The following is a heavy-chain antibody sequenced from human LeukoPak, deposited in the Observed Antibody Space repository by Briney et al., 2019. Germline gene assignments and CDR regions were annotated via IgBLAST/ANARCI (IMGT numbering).Heavy chain of an antibody. Sequence: LRLSCAASGFTFSSYSMNWIRQPPGKGLEWIGYIYDSGSTYYNPSLKSRVTISVDTSKNQFSLKVSSVTAADTAVYYCARHHYHSSGLSFDYWGQGTLVTVSS. CDR3: ARHHYHSSGLSFDY. J-gene: IGHJ4*02. V-gene: IGHV4-30-4*08. D-gene: IGHD3-22*01. CDR2: IYDSGST. CDR1: GFTFSSYS.